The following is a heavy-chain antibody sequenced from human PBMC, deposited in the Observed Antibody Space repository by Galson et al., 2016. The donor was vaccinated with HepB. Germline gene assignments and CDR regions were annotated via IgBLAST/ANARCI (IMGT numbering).Heavy chain of an antibody. V-gene: IGHV3-20*04. CDR1: GFNFDDYD. D-gene: IGHD4-11*01. Sequence: SLRLSCAASGFNFDDYDMSWVRQAPGTGLEWVAGIPWNGGRTGYRDSVKGRFTISRDNAKNSLFLQMNSLKVEDTALYYCARSKGAWYFDLWGRGILVIVSS. CDR3: ARSKGAWYFDL. CDR2: IPWNGGRT. J-gene: IGHJ2*01.